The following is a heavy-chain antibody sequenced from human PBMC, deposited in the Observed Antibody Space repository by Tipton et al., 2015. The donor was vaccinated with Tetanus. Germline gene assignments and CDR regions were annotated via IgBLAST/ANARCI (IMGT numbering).Heavy chain of an antibody. Sequence: TLSLTCTVSGGSISSYYWSWIRQPAGKGLECIGYVFYTGITNYNPPFESRVTMSVDTSKNQISLKLGSVTAADTAVYYCARYHCTGTTCQHLDHWGQGTLVTVSS. D-gene: IGHD2-8*02. CDR1: GGSISSYY. V-gene: IGHV4-59*01. J-gene: IGHJ4*01. CDR2: VFYTGIT. CDR3: ARYHCTGTTCQHLDH.